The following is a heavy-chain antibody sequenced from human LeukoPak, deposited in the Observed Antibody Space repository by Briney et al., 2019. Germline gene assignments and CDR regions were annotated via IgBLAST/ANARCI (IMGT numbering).Heavy chain of an antibody. CDR3: ARGGGGDGHAFDI. CDR1: GFTFSSYG. CDR2: ISYDGSNK. Sequence: PGGSLRLSCAASGFTFSSYGMHWVRQAPGKGLEWVAVISYDGSNKYYADSVKGRFTISRDNSKNTLYLQMNSLRAEDTAVYYCARGGGGDGHAFDIWGLGTMVTVSS. J-gene: IGHJ3*02. V-gene: IGHV3-30*03. D-gene: IGHD2-21*01.